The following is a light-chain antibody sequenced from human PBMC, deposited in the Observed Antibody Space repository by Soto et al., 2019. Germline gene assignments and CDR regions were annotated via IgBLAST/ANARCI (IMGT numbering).Light chain of an antibody. CDR2: AAS. Sequence: IQLTQPPSSLSASVGDSVTITCRASQGISSFLAWYQQKPGKAPKLLIYAASTLQSGVPSRFSGSGSGTDFTLTISSLQPDDFATYYCQHYNSYSEAFGQGTKVDIK. J-gene: IGKJ1*01. CDR1: QGISSF. V-gene: IGKV1-9*01. CDR3: QHYNSYSEA.